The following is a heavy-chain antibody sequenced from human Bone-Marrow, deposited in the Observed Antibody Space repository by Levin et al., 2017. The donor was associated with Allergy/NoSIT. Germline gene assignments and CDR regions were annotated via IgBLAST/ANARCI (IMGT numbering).Heavy chain of an antibody. D-gene: IGHD5-24*01. CDR1: GGSISTSTYH. CDR3: ARLFNGCPGDI. Sequence: SETLSLTCTVSGGSISTSTYHWGWIRQPPGTGLEWIGSIYYRGNVYYRPSLESRVTLFVDTSNNHFSLKLRSVTAADTAMYYCARLFNGCPGDIWGQGTMVTVSS. J-gene: IGHJ3*02. V-gene: IGHV4-39*02. CDR2: IYYRGNV.